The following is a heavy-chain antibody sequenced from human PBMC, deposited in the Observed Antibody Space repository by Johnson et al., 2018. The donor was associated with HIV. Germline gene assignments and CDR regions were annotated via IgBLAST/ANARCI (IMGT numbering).Heavy chain of an antibody. V-gene: IGHV3-9*01. Sequence: EVQLVESGGGVVQPGRSLRLSCAASGFTFDDYAMHWVRQAPGKGLEWVSGISWNSGSIGYADSVKGRFTISRVNSKNTLYLQMNSLRHEDTAVYYCARDQGELRRTHAFDIWGQGTMVTVSS. CDR3: ARDQGELRRTHAFDI. CDR2: ISWNSGSI. CDR1: GFTFDDYA. D-gene: IGHD1-14*01. J-gene: IGHJ3*02.